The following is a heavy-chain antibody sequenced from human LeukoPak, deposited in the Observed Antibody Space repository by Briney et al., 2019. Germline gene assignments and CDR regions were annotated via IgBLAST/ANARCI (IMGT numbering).Heavy chain of an antibody. CDR2: IYYSGST. Sequence: SQTLFLACTVSGGSISSGGYYWSWIRQHPGKGLEWIGYIYYSGSTYYNPSLKSRVTISVDTSKNQFSLKLSSVTAADTAVYYCAGGGEANWFDPWGQGTLVTVSS. J-gene: IGHJ5*02. V-gene: IGHV4-31*03. D-gene: IGHD3-10*01. CDR1: GGSISSGGYY. CDR3: AGGGEANWFDP.